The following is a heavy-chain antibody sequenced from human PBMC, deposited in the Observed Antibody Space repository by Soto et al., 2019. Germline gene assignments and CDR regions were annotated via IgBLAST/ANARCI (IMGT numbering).Heavy chain of an antibody. CDR2: IYYSGST. CDR1: GGSISSYY. CDR3: ARGFTYRWYFDY. V-gene: IGHV4-59*01. J-gene: IGHJ4*02. Sequence: PSETLSLTCTVSGGSISSYYWSWIRQPPGKGLEWIGYIYYSGSTNYNPSLKSRVTISVDTSKNQFSLKLSSVTAADTAVYYCARGFTYRWYFDYWGQGTLVTVSS. D-gene: IGHD3-16*02.